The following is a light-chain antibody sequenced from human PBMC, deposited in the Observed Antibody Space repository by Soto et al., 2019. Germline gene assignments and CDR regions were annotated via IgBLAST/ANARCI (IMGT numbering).Light chain of an antibody. V-gene: IGLV1-44*01. CDR1: SSNIGSNP. Sequence: QSVLTQPPSSSGTPGQRVTISCSGGSSNIGSNPVNWYQQLPGTAPKLLIHTNDRRPSEVPDRFSGSKSGTSASLAISGLQSEDAADYYCCSYAGSYTYVFGTGTKLTVL. J-gene: IGLJ1*01. CDR3: CSYAGSYTYV. CDR2: TND.